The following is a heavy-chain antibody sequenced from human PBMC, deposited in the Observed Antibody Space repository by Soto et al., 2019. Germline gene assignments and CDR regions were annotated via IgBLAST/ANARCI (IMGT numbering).Heavy chain of an antibody. V-gene: IGHV1-69*08. CDR1: GGTFSSYT. D-gene: IGHD6-13*01. CDR2: IIPILGIA. Sequence: QFQLVQSGAEVKKPGSSVKVSCKASGGTFSSYTISWVRQSPGQGLEWMGRIIPILGIANYAQKFQGRVTITADKSTSTAYMELSSLRSEDTAVYYCARDRAAAGTPFDYWGQGTLVTVSS. CDR3: ARDRAAAGTPFDY. J-gene: IGHJ4*02.